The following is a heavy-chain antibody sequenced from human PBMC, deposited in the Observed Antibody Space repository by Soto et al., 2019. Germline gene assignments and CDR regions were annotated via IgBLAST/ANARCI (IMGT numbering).Heavy chain of an antibody. D-gene: IGHD2-2*01. CDR1: GYTFTSYY. V-gene: IGHV1-46*01. Sequence: QVQVVQSGAEVKKPGASVKVSCKASGYTFTSYYIHWVRQAPGQGLEWMAIINPSGGSTSYAQRFQGRGTLTRDTSTNTVYMELSSLRSEDTAVYYCAREVVLVPSAYGMDVWGQGTTVTVSS. CDR3: AREVVLVPSAYGMDV. J-gene: IGHJ6*02. CDR2: INPSGGST.